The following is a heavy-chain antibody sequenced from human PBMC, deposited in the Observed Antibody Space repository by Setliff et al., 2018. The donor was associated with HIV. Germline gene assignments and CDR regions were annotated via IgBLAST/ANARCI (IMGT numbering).Heavy chain of an antibody. CDR1: GFIFSDHV. CDR3: AKDTNPKSGYGYGFGY. CDR2: IRHDGSNK. D-gene: IGHD5-12*01. V-gene: IGHV3-30*02. J-gene: IGHJ4*02. Sequence: GGSLRLSCAASGFIFSDHVMHWVRQAPGKGLEWVAFIRHDGSNKYYADSVKGRFTISRDNSKNTLYLQMNSLRAEDTAVYYCAKDTNPKSGYGYGFGYWGQGTLVTVSS.